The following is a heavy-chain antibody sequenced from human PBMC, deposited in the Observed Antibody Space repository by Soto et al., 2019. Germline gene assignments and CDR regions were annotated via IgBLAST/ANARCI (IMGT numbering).Heavy chain of an antibody. CDR2: IIPILGIA. J-gene: IGHJ5*02. V-gene: IGHV1-69*02. Sequence: ASVKVSCKASGGPFSSYTISWVRQAPGQGLDWMGRIIPILGIANYAQKFQGRVTITAYKSTSTAYMELSSLRSEDTAVYYCARARFCSGGSCWEWNWFDPWGQGTLVTVSS. CDR1: GGPFSSYT. D-gene: IGHD2-15*01. CDR3: ARARFCSGGSCWEWNWFDP.